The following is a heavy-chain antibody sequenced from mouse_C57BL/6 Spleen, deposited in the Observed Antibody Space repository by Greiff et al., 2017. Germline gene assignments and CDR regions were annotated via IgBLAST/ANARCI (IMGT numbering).Heavy chain of an antibody. Sequence: QVQLQQPGAELVKPGASVKLSCKASGYTFTSYWMQWVKQRPGQGLEWIGEIDPSDSYTNYKQKFKGKATLTVDTSSSTAYMQLSSLTSEDSAVYYCARLPLANWDGRGYYWGQGTTLTVSS. D-gene: IGHD4-1*01. CDR1: GYTFTSYW. V-gene: IGHV1-50*01. CDR3: ARLPLANWDGRGYY. CDR2: IDPSDSYT. J-gene: IGHJ2*01.